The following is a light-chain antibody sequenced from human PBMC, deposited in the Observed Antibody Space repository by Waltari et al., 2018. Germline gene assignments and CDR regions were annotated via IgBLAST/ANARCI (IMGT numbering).Light chain of an antibody. Sequence: EIVLTQSPGTLSLSSGEGATLSCRASQSVSRSLAWYQQKPGQAPRLLIYDASTRATGIPDRFSGSGSGTDFSLTISRLEPEDFAVYYCQKYVSLPATFGQGTTVEIK. CDR1: QSVSRS. J-gene: IGKJ1*01. CDR2: DAS. CDR3: QKYVSLPAT. V-gene: IGKV3-20*01.